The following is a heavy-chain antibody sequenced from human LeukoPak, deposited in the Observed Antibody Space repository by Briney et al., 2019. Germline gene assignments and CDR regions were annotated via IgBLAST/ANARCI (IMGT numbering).Heavy chain of an antibody. CDR1: GGSISTSSYY. Sequence: SETLSLTCTVSGGSISTSSYYWCWIRQPPGKGLEWIGSIYYSGRTYYNPSLESRVTISVDTSKSQFSLKLSSVTAADTSIYYCASLGKIGYYFDYWGQGTLVTVSS. V-gene: IGHV4-39*01. CDR3: ASLGKIGYYFDY. D-gene: IGHD3-16*01. J-gene: IGHJ4*02. CDR2: IYYSGRT.